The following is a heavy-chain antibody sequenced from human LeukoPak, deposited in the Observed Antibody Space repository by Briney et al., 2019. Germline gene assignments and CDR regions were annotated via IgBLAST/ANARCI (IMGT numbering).Heavy chain of an antibody. CDR2: TVGGGGGT. J-gene: IGHJ4*02. CDR3: AKPVEYSYDLFDY. Sequence: GGSLRLSCAASGFTFSSTSMSWVRQAPGKGLEWVAVTVGGGGGTYYADSVKGRFTISRDNSKNTLYLQMNSLRAEDTAVYYCAKPVEYSYDLFDYWGQGTLVTVSS. CDR1: GFTFSSTS. D-gene: IGHD5-18*01. V-gene: IGHV3-23*01.